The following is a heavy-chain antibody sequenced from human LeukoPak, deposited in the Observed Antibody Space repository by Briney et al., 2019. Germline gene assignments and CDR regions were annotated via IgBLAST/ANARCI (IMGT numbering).Heavy chain of an antibody. J-gene: IGHJ4*02. CDR2: MNPNTGGS. V-gene: IGHV1-2*02. CDR3: ARGEPPTAILENFLDY. D-gene: IGHD4-17*01. CDR1: GFTFTDYN. Sequence: ASVKLSCRTSGFTFTDYNLHWVRQTSGQGLEWLGWMNPNTGGSNYAQKFKGRVAMTRDTSVNTAFLDLARLTADDTAVYFCARGEPPTAILENFLDYWGQGTLITVSS.